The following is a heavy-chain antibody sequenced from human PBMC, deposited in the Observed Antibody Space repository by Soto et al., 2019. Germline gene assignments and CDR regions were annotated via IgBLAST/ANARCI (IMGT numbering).Heavy chain of an antibody. CDR1: GCSISSYY. CDR2: IDYSGST. CDR3: ARRYWYSFDY. Sequence: QVQLQESGPGLVKTSETLSITCTVSGCSISSYYWSWIRQPPGKGLEWIGYIDYSGSTNYNPSLRSRVPISVDTSRNQFSLKRSAVTAADTAVYHCARRYWYSFDYWGPGTLVPVSS. J-gene: IGHJ4*02. V-gene: IGHV4-59*08. D-gene: IGHD2-8*02.